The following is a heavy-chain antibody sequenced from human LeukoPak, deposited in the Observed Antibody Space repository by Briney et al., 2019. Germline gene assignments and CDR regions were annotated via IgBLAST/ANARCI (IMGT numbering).Heavy chain of an antibody. J-gene: IGHJ4*02. CDR2: ISHSGST. CDR3: ARGLIHRGVRRDGYSFFDY. V-gene: IGHV4-30-2*01. D-gene: IGHD2-15*01. Sequence: SQTLSLTCAVSGGSISSGGYSWSWIRQPPGKGLEWIGYISHSGSTYYNPSLKSRVTISVDTSKNQFSLKLSSVTAADTAVYYCARGLIHRGVRRDGYSFFDYWGQGTLVTVSS. CDR1: GGSISSGGYS.